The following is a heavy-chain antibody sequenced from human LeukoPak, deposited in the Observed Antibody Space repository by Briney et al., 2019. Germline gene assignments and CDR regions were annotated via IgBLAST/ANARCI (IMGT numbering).Heavy chain of an antibody. CDR3: ARRAPYGDFSFDP. D-gene: IGHD4-17*01. J-gene: IGHJ5*02. CDR2: ISNGSSTL. Sequence: GGSLRLSCAASGFTFSTYSMNWVRQAPGKGLEWVSYISNGSSTLYYADSVKGRFTISRDNAKNSLFLQMDSLRAEDTAVYYCARRAPYGDFSFDPWGQGTLVTVSS. V-gene: IGHV3-48*01. CDR1: GFTFSTYS.